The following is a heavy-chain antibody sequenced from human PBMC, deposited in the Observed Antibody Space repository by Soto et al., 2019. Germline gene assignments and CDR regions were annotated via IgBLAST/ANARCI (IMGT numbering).Heavy chain of an antibody. CDR3: ARVKVPAAILGAFDP. CDR2: INPLKGDT. CDR1: GYTFSTYG. V-gene: IGHV1-18*01. J-gene: IGHJ3*01. D-gene: IGHD2-2*02. Sequence: GASVKVSCKASGYTFSTYGITWVRQAPGQGLDWMGWINPLKGDTKSAANFQDRVTMTTDTSTRTAYMELRSLRSDDTAVYYCARVKVPAAILGAFDPWGQGTLVTVSS.